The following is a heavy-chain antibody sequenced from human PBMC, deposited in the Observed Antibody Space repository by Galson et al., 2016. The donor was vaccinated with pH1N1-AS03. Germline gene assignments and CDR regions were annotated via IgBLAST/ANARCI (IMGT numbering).Heavy chain of an antibody. V-gene: IGHV2-5*02. Sequence: PALVKPTQTLTLTCSLSGVSVPSSGLAVDWFRLPPGKALEWLALIYWDDAKRFSPSLRNRLTITKDTSRNQAVLTVTNVDPLDTATYFCALPNSWGNAFEIWGPGTMVTVAS. D-gene: IGHD3-16*01. CDR1: GVSVPSSGLA. CDR3: ALPNSWGNAFEI. J-gene: IGHJ3*02. CDR2: IYWDDAK.